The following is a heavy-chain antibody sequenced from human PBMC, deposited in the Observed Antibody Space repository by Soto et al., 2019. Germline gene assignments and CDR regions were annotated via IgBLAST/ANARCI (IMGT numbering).Heavy chain of an antibody. CDR3: AKDLYYDFWSGYYRDYYYYGMDV. J-gene: IGHJ6*04. V-gene: IGHV3-30*18. CDR1: GFTFSSYG. CDR2: ISYDGSNK. D-gene: IGHD3-3*01. Sequence: PGGSLRLSCAASGFTFSSYGMHWVRQAPGKGLEWVAVISYDGSNKYYADSVKGRFTISRDNSKNTLYLQMNSLRAEDTAVYYCAKDLYYDFWSGYYRDYYYYGMDVWGKGTTVPVSS.